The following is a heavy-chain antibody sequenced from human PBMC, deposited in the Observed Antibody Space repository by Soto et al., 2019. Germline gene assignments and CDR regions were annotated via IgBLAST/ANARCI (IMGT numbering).Heavy chain of an antibody. CDR1: GYTFTGYY. D-gene: IGHD3-22*01. J-gene: IGHJ4*02. Sequence: AASVKVSCKASGYTFTGYYMHWVRQAPGQGLEWMGWINPNSGGTNYAQKFQGRVTMTRDTSISTAYMELSRLRSDDTAVYYCASAAWDSSGYNKPHYWGQGTLVTVSS. CDR3: ASAAWDSSGYNKPHY. V-gene: IGHV1-2*02. CDR2: INPNSGGT.